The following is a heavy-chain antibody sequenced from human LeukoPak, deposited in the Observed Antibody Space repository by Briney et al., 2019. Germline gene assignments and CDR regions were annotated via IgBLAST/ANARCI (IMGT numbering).Heavy chain of an antibody. CDR3: AKVPVAGTDYFDY. CDR2: ISGSGGST. V-gene: IGHV3-23*01. CDR1: GFFFDDYA. J-gene: IGHJ4*02. Sequence: GGSLRLSCAASGFFFDDYAMHWVRQVPGKGLEWVSAISGSGGSTYYADSVKGRFTISRDNSKNTLYLQMNSLRAEDTAVYYCAKVPVAGTDYFDYWGQGTLVTVSS. D-gene: IGHD6-19*01.